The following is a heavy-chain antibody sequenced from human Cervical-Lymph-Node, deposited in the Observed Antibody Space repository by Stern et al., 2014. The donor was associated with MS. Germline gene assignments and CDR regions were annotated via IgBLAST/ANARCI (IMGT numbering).Heavy chain of an antibody. CDR2: ISAYNGNT. CDR3: ASGIEYSSSSDY. V-gene: IGHV1-18*04. CDR1: GYTFTSYG. J-gene: IGHJ4*02. Sequence: QVQLVESGAAVKKPGASVKVSCKASGYTFTSYGISWVRQPPAQGLAWMGWISAYNGNTNYAQKLQGRVTMTTDTSTSTAYMELSSVRSEDTAVYYCASGIEYSSSSDYWGQGTLVTVSS. D-gene: IGHD6-6*01.